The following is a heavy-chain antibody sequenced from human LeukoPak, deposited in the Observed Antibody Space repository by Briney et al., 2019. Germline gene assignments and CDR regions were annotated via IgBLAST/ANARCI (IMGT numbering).Heavy chain of an antibody. CDR2: IYYSGST. Sequence: NPSETLSLTCTVSGGSISSYYWSWIRQPPGKGLEWIGYIYYSGSTNYNPSLKSRVTISVDTSKNQFSLKLSSVTAADTAVYYCARAVGSGSYPYYYYYYMDVWGKGTTVTISS. CDR1: GGSISSYY. D-gene: IGHD3-10*01. J-gene: IGHJ6*03. CDR3: ARAVGSGSYPYYYYYYMDV. V-gene: IGHV4-59*01.